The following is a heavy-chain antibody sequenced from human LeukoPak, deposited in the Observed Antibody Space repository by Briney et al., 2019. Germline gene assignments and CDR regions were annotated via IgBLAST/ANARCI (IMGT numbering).Heavy chain of an antibody. CDR2: MNPNSGNT. D-gene: IGHD6-13*01. J-gene: IGHJ4*02. CDR1: GYTFTSYD. CDR3: ASGEAAAGISY. V-gene: IGHV1-8*03. Sequence: ASVKVSCKASGYTFTSYDINWVRQATGQGLEWMGWMNPNSGNTGYAQKFQGRVTITRNTTISTAYMELSSLRSEDTAVYYCASGEAAAGISYWGQGTLVTVSS.